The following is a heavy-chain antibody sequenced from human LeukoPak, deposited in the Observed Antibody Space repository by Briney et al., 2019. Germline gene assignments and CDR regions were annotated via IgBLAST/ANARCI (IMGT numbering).Heavy chain of an antibody. D-gene: IGHD3-22*01. J-gene: IGHJ4*02. CDR1: GGSISSGGYY. CDR2: IYYSGST. V-gene: IGHV4-31*03. Sequence: PSQTLSLTCTVSGGSISSGGYYWSWIRQHPGKGLEWIGYIYYSGSTYYNPSLKSRVTISVDTSKNQFSLKLSSVTAADTAVYYCARVHSRRYDSSGYYVDYWGQGTLVTVSS. CDR3: ARVHSRRYDSSGYYVDY.